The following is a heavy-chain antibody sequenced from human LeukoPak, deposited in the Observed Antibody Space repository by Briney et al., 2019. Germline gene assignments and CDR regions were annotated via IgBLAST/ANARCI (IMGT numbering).Heavy chain of an antibody. J-gene: IGHJ6*02. CDR1: GYTFTSYG. D-gene: IGHD3-22*01. V-gene: IGHV1-18*01. CDR2: ISAYNGNT. CDR3: ARAKDYYDSSGYYYVGPLDVDV. Sequence: ASVKVSCKASGYTFTSYGISQGRQAPGQGLEWMGWISAYNGNTNYAQKLQGRVTMTTDTSTSTAYMELRSLRSDDTAVYYCARAKDYYDSSGYYYVGPLDVDVWGQGTTVTVSS.